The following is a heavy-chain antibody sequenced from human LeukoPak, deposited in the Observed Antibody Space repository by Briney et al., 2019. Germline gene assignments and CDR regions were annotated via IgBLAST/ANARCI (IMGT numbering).Heavy chain of an antibody. CDR2: INHSGST. D-gene: IGHD1-26*01. V-gene: IGHV4-34*01. CDR3: ARGLSTLGSNVGAGFDH. J-gene: IGHJ4*02. CDR1: GGSFSGYD. Sequence: SETLSLTCAVYGGSFSGYDWTWIRQPPGEGLEWIGEINHSGSTSYNPSLESRVTISVDTSKNQFSLKLSSATAADTAVYYCARGLSTLGSNVGAGFDHWGQGTLVTVSS.